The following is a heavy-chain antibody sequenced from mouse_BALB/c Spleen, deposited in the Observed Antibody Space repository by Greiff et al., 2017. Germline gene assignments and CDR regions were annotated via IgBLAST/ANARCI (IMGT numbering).Heavy chain of an antibody. D-gene: IGHD3-2*01. Sequence: EVQGVESGGGLVKPGGSLKLSCAASGFTFSSYTMSWVRQTPEKRLEWVATISSGGSYTYYPDSVKGRFTISRDNAKNTLYLQMSSLKSEDTAMYYCTRDTDSSGNTWFAYWGQGTLVTVSA. CDR3: TRDTDSSGNTWFAY. CDR2: ISSGGSYT. J-gene: IGHJ3*01. CDR1: GFTFSSYT. V-gene: IGHV5-6-4*01.